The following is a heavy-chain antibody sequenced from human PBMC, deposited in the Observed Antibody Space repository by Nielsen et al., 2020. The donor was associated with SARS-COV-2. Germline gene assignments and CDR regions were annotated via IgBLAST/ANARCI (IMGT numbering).Heavy chain of an antibody. V-gene: IGHV1-2*04. CDR3: ATARRFLEWFDP. CDR1: GYTFTGYY. Sequence: ASVQVSCKASGYTFTGYYIHWVRQAPGQGLEWMGWINPNSGGTNYAQKFQGWVTMTRDTSISTAYMELSRLRSDDTAAYYCATARRFLEWFDPWGQGTLVTVSS. J-gene: IGHJ5*02. CDR2: INPNSGGT. D-gene: IGHD3-3*01.